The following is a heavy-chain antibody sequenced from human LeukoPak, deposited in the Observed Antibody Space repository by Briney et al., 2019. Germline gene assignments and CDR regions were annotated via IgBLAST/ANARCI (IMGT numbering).Heavy chain of an antibody. J-gene: IGHJ5*02. V-gene: IGHV3-66*04. CDR2: IYSGGNT. Sequence: GGSLRLSCAASGFTVSSNYMSWVRQAPGKGLEWVSVIYSGGNTFYADSVKGRFTISRDNSKNTLYLQMNSLRAEDTAVYYCASHNWFDPWGQGTLVTVSS. CDR3: ASHNWFDP. CDR1: GFTVSSNY.